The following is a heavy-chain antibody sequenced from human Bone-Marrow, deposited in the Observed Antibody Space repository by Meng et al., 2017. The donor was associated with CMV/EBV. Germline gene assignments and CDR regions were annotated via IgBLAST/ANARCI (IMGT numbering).Heavy chain of an antibody. Sequence: GGSLRLSCIPSGFIVNHNYMSWFRQAPGKGLEWVSLIYSDGRTDYADSAKGRFTVSRDNSRNMLYLHINSLRPEDTALYFCARREIRGYSEGLYAFDIWGQGPMVPV. J-gene: IGHJ3*02. D-gene: IGHD5-12*01. V-gene: IGHV3-66*02. CDR2: IYSDGRT. CDR1: GFIVNHNY. CDR3: ARREIRGYSEGLYAFDI.